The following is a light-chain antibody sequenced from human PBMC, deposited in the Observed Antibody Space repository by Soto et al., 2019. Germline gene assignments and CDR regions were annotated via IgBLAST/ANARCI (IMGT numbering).Light chain of an antibody. V-gene: IGKV3-15*01. CDR2: GAS. J-gene: IGKJ1*01. Sequence: EIVLTQSPGTLSLSPGERATLSCRASQSVSSSYLAWYQQKPGQAPSLLIYGASTRATGIPARFSGSGSGTEFALTISSLQSEDFAVYYCQQYNNWPRTFGPGTKVEIK. CDR1: QSVSSSY. CDR3: QQYNNWPRT.